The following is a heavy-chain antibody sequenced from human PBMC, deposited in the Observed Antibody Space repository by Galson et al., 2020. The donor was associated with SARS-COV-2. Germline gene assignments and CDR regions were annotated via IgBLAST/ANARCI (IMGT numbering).Heavy chain of an antibody. CDR3: ARGGYSYGPSYYYGMDV. Sequence: GGSLRLSCAASGFTVSSNYMSWVRQAPGKGLEWVSVIYSGGSTYYADSVKGRFTISRDNSKNTLYLQMNSLRAEDTAVYYCARGGYSYGPSYYYGMDVWGQGTTVTVSS. CDR2: IYSGGST. V-gene: IGHV3-53*01. CDR1: GFTVSSNY. J-gene: IGHJ6*02. D-gene: IGHD5-18*01.